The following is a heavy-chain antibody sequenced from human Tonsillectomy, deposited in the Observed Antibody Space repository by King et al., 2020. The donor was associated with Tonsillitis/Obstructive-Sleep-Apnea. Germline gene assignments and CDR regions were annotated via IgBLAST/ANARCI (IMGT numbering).Heavy chain of an antibody. Sequence: QLQESGPGLVKPSETLSLTCTVSNGSISSSSYFWGWIRQPPGKGLEWIGNIYYSGSTYYKPSLKSRVTISVDTSKNRFSLKLSSVTAADTAVYYCARHGGATVLSHFDYWGQGTLVTVSS. D-gene: IGHD2-21*01. V-gene: IGHV4-39*01. J-gene: IGHJ4*02. CDR3: ARHGGATVLSHFDY. CDR1: NGSISSSSYF. CDR2: IYYSGST.